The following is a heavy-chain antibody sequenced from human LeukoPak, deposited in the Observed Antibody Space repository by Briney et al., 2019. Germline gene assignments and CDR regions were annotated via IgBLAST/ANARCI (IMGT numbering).Heavy chain of an antibody. J-gene: IGHJ3*02. Sequence: SVEVSCKASGGLFSSYAITWVRQAPGQGLEWMGRIFTFLDRADYAQNFQGRATITADKSTSTVYMELRRLRSEDTAVYYCARNYGDYDAFDIWGQGTMVAVSS. CDR3: ARNYGDYDAFDI. CDR1: GGLFSSYA. V-gene: IGHV1-69*04. CDR2: IFTFLDRA. D-gene: IGHD4-17*01.